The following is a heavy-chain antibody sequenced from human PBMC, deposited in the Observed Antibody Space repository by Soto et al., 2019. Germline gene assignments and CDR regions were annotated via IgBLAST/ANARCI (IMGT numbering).Heavy chain of an antibody. D-gene: IGHD3-3*01. CDR1: GFTFSSYS. Sequence: PGGSLRLSCAASGFTFSSYSMNWVRQAPGKGLEWVSSISSSSSYIYYADSVKGRFTISRDNAKNSLYLQMNSLRAEDTAVYYCAKAPGIFGVVITTSYFDYWGQGTLVTVSS. V-gene: IGHV3-21*04. CDR2: ISSSSSYI. J-gene: IGHJ4*02. CDR3: AKAPGIFGVVITTSYFDY.